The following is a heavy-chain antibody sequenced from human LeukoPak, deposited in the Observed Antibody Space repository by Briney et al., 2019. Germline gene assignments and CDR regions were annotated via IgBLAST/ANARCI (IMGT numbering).Heavy chain of an antibody. J-gene: IGHJ4*02. CDR1: GFTFSMYW. CDR2: IKQDGSEK. CDR3: ARDERIGSWRVSYFDY. Sequence: PGGSLRLSSAASGFTFSMYWMSWVRQAPGKGLEWVANIKQDGSEKYYVDSVKGRFTISRDNAKNSLYLQMNSLRAEDTAVYYCARDERIGSWRVSYFDYWGQGTLVTVSS. D-gene: IGHD6-13*01. V-gene: IGHV3-7*01.